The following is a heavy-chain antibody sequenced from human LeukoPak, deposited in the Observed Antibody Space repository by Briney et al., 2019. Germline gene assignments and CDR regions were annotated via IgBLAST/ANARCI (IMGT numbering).Heavy chain of an antibody. V-gene: IGHV3-49*03. Sequence: PGGSLRLSCTASGFTFCDYAMSWFRQAPGKGLEWVGFIRSKAYGGTTEYAASVKGRFTISRDDSKSIAYLQMNSLKTEDTAVYYCTRDYFWSGYYVGRGNAFDIWGQGTMVTVSS. CDR1: GFTFCDYA. J-gene: IGHJ3*02. D-gene: IGHD3-3*01. CDR2: IRSKAYGGTT. CDR3: TRDYFWSGYYVGRGNAFDI.